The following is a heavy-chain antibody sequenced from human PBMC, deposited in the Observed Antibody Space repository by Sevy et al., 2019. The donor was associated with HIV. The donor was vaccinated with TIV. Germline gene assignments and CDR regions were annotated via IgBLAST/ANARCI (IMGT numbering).Heavy chain of an antibody. CDR3: TRGAHSLDY. CDR1: GDSVSSNRAV. Sequence: QSQTLSLTCVISGDSVSSNRAVWNWIRQSPSRGLEWLGRTYYRSKWYTDYAVSVKSRITINPDTSKNQVSLQLNSVTPEDTAVYYCTRGAHSLDYWGQGTLVTVSS. D-gene: IGHD2-15*01. V-gene: IGHV6-1*01. J-gene: IGHJ4*02. CDR2: TYYRSKWYT.